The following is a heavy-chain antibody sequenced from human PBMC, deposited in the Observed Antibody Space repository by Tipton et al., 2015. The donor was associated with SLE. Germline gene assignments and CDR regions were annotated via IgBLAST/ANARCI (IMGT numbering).Heavy chain of an antibody. CDR3: ARVTGKGVFGI. J-gene: IGHJ3*02. D-gene: IGHD3-10*01. CDR1: GGSFSGYY. Sequence: TLSLTCAVYGGSFSGYYWSWIRQPPGKGLEWIGEINHSGSTNYNPSLKSRVTISVDTSKNQFSLKLSSVTAADTAVYYCARVTGKGVFGIWGQGTMVTVSS. CDR2: INHSGST. V-gene: IGHV4-34*01.